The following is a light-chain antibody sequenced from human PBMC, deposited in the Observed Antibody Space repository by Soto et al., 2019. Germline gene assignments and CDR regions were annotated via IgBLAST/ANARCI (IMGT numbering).Light chain of an antibody. V-gene: IGKV1-39*01. J-gene: IGKJ5*01. CDR1: QSITFY. Sequence: DIQMTQSPSSLSASVGDRVTITCRASQSITFYLNWYQQKPGKAPKLLIYAASSLQSGVPSRFSGGVSGTDFTLTISSLQPEDFATYYCQQSYGTPITFGQGTRLEI. CDR3: QQSYGTPIT. CDR2: AAS.